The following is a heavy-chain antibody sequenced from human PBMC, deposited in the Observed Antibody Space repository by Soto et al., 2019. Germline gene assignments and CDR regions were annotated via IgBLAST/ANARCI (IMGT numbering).Heavy chain of an antibody. J-gene: IGHJ4*02. CDR1: GGSISSSSYY. D-gene: IGHD6-6*01. V-gene: IGHV4-39*01. CDR2: IYYSGST. Sequence: QLQLQESGPGLVKPSETLSLTCTVSGGSISSSSYYWGWIRQPPGKGLEWIGSIYYSGSTYYNPSLKSRVTISVDQSKNQCSLKLSSVTAADTAAYYCARYSSYALYFDYWGQGTLVTASS. CDR3: ARYSSYALYFDY.